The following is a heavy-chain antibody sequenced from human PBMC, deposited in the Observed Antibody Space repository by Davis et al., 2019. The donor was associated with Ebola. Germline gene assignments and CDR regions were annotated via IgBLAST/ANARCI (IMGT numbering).Heavy chain of an antibody. J-gene: IGHJ4*02. V-gene: IGHV3-23*01. CDR2: ISGGAGNT. D-gene: IGHD1-1*01. Sequence: GESLKISCVASGITYSTYAMGWVRQPPGKGLEWVSFISGGAGNTYYADSVKGRFTVSRDNSNGTLYLQMTSLRAEDTALYYCAKDLALAFYWGQGSLVTVSS. CDR3: AKDLALAFY. CDR1: GITYSTYA.